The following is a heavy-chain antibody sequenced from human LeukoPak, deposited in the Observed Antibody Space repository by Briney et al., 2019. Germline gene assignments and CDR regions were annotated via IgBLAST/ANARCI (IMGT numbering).Heavy chain of an antibody. CDR2: IIPIFGTA. CDR1: GGTFSSYA. Sequence: GASVRVPCKASGGTFSSYAISWVRQAPGQGLEWMGGIIPIFGTANYAQKFQGRVTITTDESTSTTYMELSSLRSEDTAVYYCARESAGTFDYWGQGTLVTVSS. D-gene: IGHD6-13*01. CDR3: ARESAGTFDY. V-gene: IGHV1-69*05. J-gene: IGHJ4*02.